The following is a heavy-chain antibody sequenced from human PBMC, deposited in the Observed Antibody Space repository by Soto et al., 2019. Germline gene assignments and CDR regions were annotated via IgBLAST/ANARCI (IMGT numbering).Heavy chain of an antibody. Sequence: QITLKESGPTLVNPTQTLTLTCTFSGFSLSTSGAAVGWIRQPPGKALEWLALVYWDDDKRYSPSIKNRGTITQETSKIHVDLTLTNAEPVDTATYSCAHWQLVTFFRLVTQTDVWFDSWGQGTLVTVPS. CDR1: GFSLSTSGAA. D-gene: IGHD3-3*02. CDR2: VYWDDDK. J-gene: IGHJ5*01. CDR3: AHWQLVTFFRLVTQTDVWFDS. V-gene: IGHV2-5*02.